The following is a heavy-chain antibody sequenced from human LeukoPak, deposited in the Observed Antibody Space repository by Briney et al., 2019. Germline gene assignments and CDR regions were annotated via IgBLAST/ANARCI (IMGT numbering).Heavy chain of an antibody. Sequence: PSETLSLTCAVYGGSFSGYYWSWIRQPPGKGLEWIGEINHSGSTNYNPSLKSRVTISVDTSKNQFSLKLSSVTAADTAVYYCARAGYCSSTSCPEGFDYWGQGTLVTVSS. J-gene: IGHJ4*02. V-gene: IGHV4-34*01. D-gene: IGHD2-2*01. CDR3: ARAGYCSSTSCPEGFDY. CDR2: INHSGST. CDR1: GGSFSGYY.